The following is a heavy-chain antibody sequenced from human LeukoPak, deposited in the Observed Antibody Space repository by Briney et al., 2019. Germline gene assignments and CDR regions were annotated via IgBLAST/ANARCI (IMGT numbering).Heavy chain of an antibody. CDR1: GGAISSGGYY. Sequence: PSETLSLTCTVSGGAISSGGYYWSWIRQHPGKGLEWIGYIYFSGSTYQNPSLKSRVTISVDTSKNQFSLKLSSVTAADTAVYYCARVLSSAGEDWGRFDYWGQGTLVTVSS. J-gene: IGHJ4*02. D-gene: IGHD6-13*01. CDR2: IYFSGST. V-gene: IGHV4-31*03. CDR3: ARVLSSAGEDWGRFDY.